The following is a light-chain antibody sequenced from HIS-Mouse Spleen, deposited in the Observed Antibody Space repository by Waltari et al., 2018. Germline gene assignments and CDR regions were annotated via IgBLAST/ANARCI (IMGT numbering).Light chain of an antibody. V-gene: IGLV3-10*01. Sequence: SYELTQPPSVSVSPGHTDRTPFSGDALPKQYAYWYQQKSGQAPVLVIYEDSKRPSGIPGRFSGSSSGTMATLTISGAQVEDEADYYCYSTDSSGNHRVFGGGTKLTVL. CDR1: ALPKQY. J-gene: IGLJ2*01. CDR3: YSTDSSGNHRV. CDR2: EDS.